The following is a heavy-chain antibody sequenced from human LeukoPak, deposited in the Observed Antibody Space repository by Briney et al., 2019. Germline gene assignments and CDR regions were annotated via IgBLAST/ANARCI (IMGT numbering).Heavy chain of an antibody. CDR1: GGTFSSYA. J-gene: IGHJ6*02. D-gene: IGHD3-10*01. CDR3: ARGYYGSGSYYWGGYYYYGMDV. Sequence: PGASVKVSCKASGGTFSSYAISWVRQAPGQGLEWMGWISAYNGNTNYAQKLQGRVTMTTDTSTSTVYMELRSLRSDDTAVYYCARGYYGSGSYYWGGYYYYGMDVWGQGTTVTVSS. V-gene: IGHV1-18*01. CDR2: ISAYNGNT.